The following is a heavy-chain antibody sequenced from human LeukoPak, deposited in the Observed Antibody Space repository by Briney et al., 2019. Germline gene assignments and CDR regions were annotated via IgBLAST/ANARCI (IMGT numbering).Heavy chain of an antibody. CDR3: ARQGGGYCSSTRCYSALDI. Sequence: SETLSLTCAVYGGSFSGYYWSWIRQPPGKGLEWIGEINHSGSTNYNPSLKSRVTMSVDTSKNQFSLKLNSVTAADTAVYYCARQGGGYCSSTRCYSALDIWGQGTMVTVSS. J-gene: IGHJ3*02. D-gene: IGHD2-2*02. CDR1: GGSFSGYY. CDR2: INHSGST. V-gene: IGHV4-34*01.